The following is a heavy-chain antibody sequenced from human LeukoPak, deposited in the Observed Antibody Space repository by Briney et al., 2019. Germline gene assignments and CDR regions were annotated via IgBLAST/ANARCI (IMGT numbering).Heavy chain of an antibody. Sequence: SETLSLTCTVSGGSISSYYWSWIRQPAGKGLEWIGRIHTRGSTSYNPSLKSRVTMSVDTSKSQFSLKLSSVTAADTAVYYCARDTYYYDSSGYYRFDYWGQGTLVTVSS. CDR3: ARDTYYYDSSGYYRFDY. D-gene: IGHD3-22*01. V-gene: IGHV4-4*07. CDR2: IHTRGST. CDR1: GGSISSYY. J-gene: IGHJ4*02.